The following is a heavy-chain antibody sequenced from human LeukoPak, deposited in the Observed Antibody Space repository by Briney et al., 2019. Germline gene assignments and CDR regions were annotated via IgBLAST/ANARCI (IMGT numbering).Heavy chain of an antibody. J-gene: IGHJ6*02. Sequence: SVKVSCKASGGTFGSYAISWVRQAPGQGLEWMGGIIPIFGTANYAQKFQGRVTITADESTSTAYMELSSLRSEDTAVYYCASPPPIPRTYCSSTSCFATVYYHGMDVWGQGTTVTVSS. CDR2: IIPIFGTA. CDR3: ASPPPIPRTYCSSTSCFATVYYHGMDV. V-gene: IGHV1-69*13. CDR1: GGTFGSYA. D-gene: IGHD2-2*01.